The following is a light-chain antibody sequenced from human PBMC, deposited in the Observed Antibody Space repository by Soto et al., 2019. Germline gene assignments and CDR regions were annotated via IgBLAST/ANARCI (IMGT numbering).Light chain of an antibody. V-gene: IGLV6-57*04. Sequence: LTQPHSVSESPGKTVTISCTRSSGSIANNYVQWYQQRPGSAPTTVIYADNGRPSGVPDRFSGSIDRSSNSASLTISGLKTEDEADYYCQSYDSNNYLMFGGGTKLTVL. CDR3: QSYDSNNYLM. CDR1: SGSIANNY. J-gene: IGLJ3*02. CDR2: ADN.